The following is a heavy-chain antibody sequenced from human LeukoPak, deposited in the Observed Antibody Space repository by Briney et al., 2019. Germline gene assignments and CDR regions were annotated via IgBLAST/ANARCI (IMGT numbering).Heavy chain of an antibody. CDR2: INPSGGST. J-gene: IGHJ4*02. CDR1: GYTFTSYY. D-gene: IGHD3-22*01. CDR3: ARTFRGNYYDSSGYYFGY. V-gene: IGHV1-46*01. Sequence: GASVKVSCKASGYTFTSYYMHWVRQAPGQGLEWMGIINPSGGSTSYAQKFQGRVTMTRDTSTSTVYMELSSLRSEDTAVYYCARTFRGNYYDSSGYYFGYWGQGTLVTVSS.